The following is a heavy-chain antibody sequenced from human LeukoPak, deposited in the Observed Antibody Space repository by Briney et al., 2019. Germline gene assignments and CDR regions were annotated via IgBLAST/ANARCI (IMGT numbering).Heavy chain of an antibody. J-gene: IGHJ3*02. Sequence: SETLSLTCAVYGGSFSGYYWSWIRQPPGKGLEWIGEINHSGSTNYNPSLKSRVTISVDTSKSQFSLKLSSVTAADTAVYYCARDMDTAMVIGAFDIWGQGTMVTVSS. V-gene: IGHV4-34*01. CDR3: ARDMDTAMVIGAFDI. CDR1: GGSFSGYY. D-gene: IGHD5-18*01. CDR2: INHSGST.